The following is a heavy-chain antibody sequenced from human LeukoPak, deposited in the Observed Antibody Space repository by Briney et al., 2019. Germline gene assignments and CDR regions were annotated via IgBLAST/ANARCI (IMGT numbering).Heavy chain of an antibody. D-gene: IGHD5-12*01. V-gene: IGHV1-69*13. J-gene: IGHJ4*02. Sequence: GASVKVSCKASGGTFSSYAISWVRQAPGQGLEWMGGIIPIFGTANYAQKFQGRVTITADESTSTAYMELSSLRSDDTAVYYCARGLWGGHGVDYWGQGTLVTVSS. CDR1: GGTFSSYA. CDR2: IIPIFGTA. CDR3: ARGLWGGHGVDY.